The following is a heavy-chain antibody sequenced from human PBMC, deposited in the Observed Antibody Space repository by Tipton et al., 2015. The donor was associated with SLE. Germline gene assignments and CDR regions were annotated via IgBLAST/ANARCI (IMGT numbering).Heavy chain of an antibody. D-gene: IGHD2-15*01. V-gene: IGHV3-23*01. J-gene: IGHJ4*02. Sequence: SLRLSCAASGFMFSSYAMRWVRQAPGKGLEWVSVISGGGDSTSYPDSVRGRFTISRDNSKNTLYLQMDNLRGDDTAVYYCVPRQVDLDHWGQRTLVSVSS. CDR2: ISGGGDST. CDR1: GFMFSSYA. CDR3: VPRQVDLDH.